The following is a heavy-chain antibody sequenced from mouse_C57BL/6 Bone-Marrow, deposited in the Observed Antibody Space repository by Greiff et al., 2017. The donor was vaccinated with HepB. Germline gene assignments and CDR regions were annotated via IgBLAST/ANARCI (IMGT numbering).Heavy chain of an antibody. Sequence: EVQLQQSGPELVKPGASVKIPCKASGYTFTDYNMDWVKQSHGKSLEWIGDINPNNGGTIYNQKFKGKATLTVDKSSSTAYMELRSLTSEDTAVYYCARSGLTGTHYYAMDYWGQGTSVTVSS. CDR3: ARSGLTGTHYYAMDY. J-gene: IGHJ4*01. V-gene: IGHV1-18*01. CDR2: INPNNGGT. D-gene: IGHD4-1*01. CDR1: GYTFTDYN.